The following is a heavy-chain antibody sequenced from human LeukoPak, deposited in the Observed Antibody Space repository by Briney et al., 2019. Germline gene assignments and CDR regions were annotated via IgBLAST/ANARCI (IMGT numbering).Heavy chain of an antibody. CDR2: IYYSGNT. J-gene: IGHJ4*02. Sequence: SETLSLTCTVSGGSISSSSFYCGCIRQPPGKGLEWIGSIYYSGNTYYKPSLKSRVSISVDTSKNQFSLKLSSVTAADTAVYYFARNPGRLFDYWGQGTLVTVSS. CDR3: ARNPGRLFDY. V-gene: IGHV4-39*01. CDR1: GGSISSSSFY.